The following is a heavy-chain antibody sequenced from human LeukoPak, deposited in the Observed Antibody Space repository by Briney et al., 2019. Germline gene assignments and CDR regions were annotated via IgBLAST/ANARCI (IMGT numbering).Heavy chain of an antibody. J-gene: IGHJ6*03. D-gene: IGHD6-13*01. Sequence: PSETLSLTCAVYGGSFSGYYWSWIRQPPGKGLEWIGEINHSGGTNYNPSLKSRVTISVDTSKNQFSLKLSSVTAADTAVYYCARADYSSTWSHDYYYMDVWGKGTTVTVSS. CDR1: GGSFSGYY. V-gene: IGHV4-34*01. CDR3: ARADYSSTWSHDYYYMDV. CDR2: INHSGGT.